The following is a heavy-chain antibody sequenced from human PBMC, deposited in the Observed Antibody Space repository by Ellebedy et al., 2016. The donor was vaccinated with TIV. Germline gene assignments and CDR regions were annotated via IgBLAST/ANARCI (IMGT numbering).Heavy chain of an antibody. J-gene: IGHJ5*02. V-gene: IGHV3-23*01. CDR3: AREGGYNWFDP. Sequence: GESLKISCAASGFTFSSYAMSWVRQAPGKGLEWVSTISNTGSRTYYADSVEGRFIISRDNSKKTLYLQMNSLRAEDTAVYYCAREGGYNWFDPWGQGTLVTVSS. CDR1: GFTFSSYA. CDR2: ISNTGSRT.